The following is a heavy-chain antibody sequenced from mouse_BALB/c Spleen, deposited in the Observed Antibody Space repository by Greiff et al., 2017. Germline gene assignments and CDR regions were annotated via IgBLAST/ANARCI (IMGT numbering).Heavy chain of an antibody. D-gene: IGHD1-2*01. CDR3: ATTATGAMDY. CDR1: GFAFSSYD. CDR2: ISSGGGST. V-gene: IGHV5-12-1*01. J-gene: IGHJ4*01. Sequence: EVKLVESGGGLVKPGGSLKLSCAASGFAFSSYDMSWVRQTPEKRLEWVAYISSGGGSTYYPDTVKGRFTISRDNAKNTLYLQMSSLKSEDTAMYYCATTATGAMDYWGQGTSVTVSS.